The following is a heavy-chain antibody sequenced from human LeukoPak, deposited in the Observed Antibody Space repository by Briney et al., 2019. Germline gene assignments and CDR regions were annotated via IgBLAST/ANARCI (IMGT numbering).Heavy chain of an antibody. CDR2: INPNSGGT. D-gene: IGHD5-18*01. CDR3: ARSSYGNDY. CDR1: GYTFTGYY. Sequence: ASVKVSCKSSGYTFTGYYIHWIRQAPGQGLEWMGWINPNSGGTNYAQKFQGRVTMTRDTSISTAYMELSRLRSDDTAVYYCARSSYGNDYWGQGTLVTVSS. V-gene: IGHV1-2*02. J-gene: IGHJ4*02.